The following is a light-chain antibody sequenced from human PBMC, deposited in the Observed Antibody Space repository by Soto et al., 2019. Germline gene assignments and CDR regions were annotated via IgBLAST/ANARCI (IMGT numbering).Light chain of an antibody. CDR3: QTWGTGSVV. Sequence: QLVLTQSPSASASLGASVKLTCTLGSWHSNYAIAWHQQQPEKGPRYLMKLNSDGSHSKGDGIPDRFSGSSSGAERYLTISSLQSEDEADYYCQTWGTGSVVFGGGTKVTVL. J-gene: IGLJ2*01. CDR2: LNSDGSH. CDR1: SWHSNYA. V-gene: IGLV4-69*01.